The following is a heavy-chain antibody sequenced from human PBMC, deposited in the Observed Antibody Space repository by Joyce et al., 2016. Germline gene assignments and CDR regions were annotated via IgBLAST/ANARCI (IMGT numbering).Heavy chain of an antibody. D-gene: IGHD6-19*01. CDR2: IHYKGST. J-gene: IGHJ4*02. V-gene: IGHV4-59*01. CDR1: GGSINYYY. Sequence: VQLQESGPGLVKPSETLSLTCIVSGGSINYYYWNWIRQTPGKGLDCIGYIHYKGSTSYNPPLKSRVTISLDTSKSQFSLRLISVSAADTAVYYCARWSSSGFTFDIWGQGILVTVSS. CDR3: ARWSSSGFTFDI.